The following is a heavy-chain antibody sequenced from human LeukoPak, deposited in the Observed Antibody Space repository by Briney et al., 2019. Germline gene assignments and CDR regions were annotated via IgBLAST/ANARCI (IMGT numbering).Heavy chain of an antibody. J-gene: IGHJ4*02. CDR1: GFTFSDYY. CDR3: ARDIAAAGNFDY. CDR2: ISSSRSYT. D-gene: IGHD6-13*01. Sequence: GGSLRLSCAASGFTFSDYYMSWIRQAPGKGLEWVSCISSSRSYTNYADSVKGRFTISRDNAKNSLYLQMNSLRAEDTAVYYCARDIAAAGNFDYWGQGTLVTVSS. V-gene: IGHV3-11*05.